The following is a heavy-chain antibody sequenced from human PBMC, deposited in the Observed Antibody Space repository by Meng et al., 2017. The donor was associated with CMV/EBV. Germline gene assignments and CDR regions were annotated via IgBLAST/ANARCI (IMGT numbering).Heavy chain of an antibody. V-gene: IGHV3-73*01. CDR3: TVRIAVAGTIDY. CDR1: GFTFSGSA. CDR2: IRSKANSYAT. D-gene: IGHD6-19*01. J-gene: IGHJ4*02. Sequence: GGSLRLSCAASGFTFSGSAMHWVRQASGEGLEWVGRIRSKANSYATAYAASVKGRFTISRDDSKNTAYLQMNSLKTEDTAVYYCTVRIAVAGTIDYWGQGTLVTVSS.